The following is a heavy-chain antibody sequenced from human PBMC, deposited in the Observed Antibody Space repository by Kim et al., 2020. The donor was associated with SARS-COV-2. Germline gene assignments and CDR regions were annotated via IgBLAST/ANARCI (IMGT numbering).Heavy chain of an antibody. CDR2: ISGSGGST. V-gene: IGHV3-23*01. CDR3: GKVRGHRYCDSSGYFD. Sequence: GGSLRLSCAASGFTFSSYAMSWVRQAPGKGLEWVSAISGSGGSTYYADSVMGRFTISRDNSKNTLFLQMNSLRAKTPPEYYCGKVRGHRYCDSSGYFD. CDR1: GFTFSSYA. D-gene: IGHD3-22*01. J-gene: IGHJ4*01.